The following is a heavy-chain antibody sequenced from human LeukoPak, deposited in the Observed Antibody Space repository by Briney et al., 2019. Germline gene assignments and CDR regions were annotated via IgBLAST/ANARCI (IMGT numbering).Heavy chain of an antibody. J-gene: IGHJ6*02. CDR2: ISYDGSNK. V-gene: IGHV3-30*18. CDR1: GVIFSSYG. CDR3: AKTLPRTMVRGESSYYYYYGMDV. Sequence: GGSLRLSCAASGVIFSSYGMHWVRQAPGKGLEWVAIISYDGSNKYYADSVKGRFTISRDNSKNTLYLQMNSLRAEDTAVYYCAKTLPRTMVRGESSYYYYYGMDVWGQGTTVTVSS. D-gene: IGHD3-10*01.